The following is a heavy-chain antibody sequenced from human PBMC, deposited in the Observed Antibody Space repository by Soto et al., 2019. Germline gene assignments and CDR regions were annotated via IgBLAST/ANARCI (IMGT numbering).Heavy chain of an antibody. CDR1: GYNFTSYG. CDR2: ISPHNDRT. Sequence: QVQLVQSGADVKEPGASVKVSCKASGYNFTSYGISWVRQAPGQGLEWMGWISPHNDRTKYARRFQYRVTMTTETPTSTVYMELGSLRSDDTAVYYCARDLYYSSGRYFDHDAFDIWGQGTVVTVSS. CDR3: ARDLYYSSGRYFDHDAFDI. J-gene: IGHJ3*02. V-gene: IGHV1-18*01. D-gene: IGHD6-19*01.